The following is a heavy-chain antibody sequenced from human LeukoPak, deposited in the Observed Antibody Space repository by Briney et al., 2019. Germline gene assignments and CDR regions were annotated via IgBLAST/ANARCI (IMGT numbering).Heavy chain of an antibody. CDR2: ISWNSGSI. V-gene: IGHV3-9*01. J-gene: IGHJ4*01. D-gene: IGHD3-3*01. CDR1: GFTFDDYA. CDR3: AKDRLGSGADCFDY. Sequence: GRSLRLSCAASGFTFDDYAMHWVRQAPGKGLEWVSGISWNSGSIGYADSVKGRFTISRDNAKNSLYLRMNSVRAEDTALYYCAKDRLGSGADCFDYWGQGTLVTVSS.